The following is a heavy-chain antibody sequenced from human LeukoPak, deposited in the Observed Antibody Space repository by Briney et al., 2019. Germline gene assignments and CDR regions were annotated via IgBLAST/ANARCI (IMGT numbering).Heavy chain of an antibody. D-gene: IGHD4-17*01. CDR3: ARDPNYGDYPDAFDI. CDR2: ISSSSSTI. V-gene: IGHV3-48*02. CDR1: GFTFSSYS. Sequence: GGSLRLSCAASGFTFSSYSMNWVRQAPGKGLEWVSYISSSSSTIYYADSVKGRFTISRDNAKNSLYLRINSLRDEDTAVYYCARDPNYGDYPDAFDIWGQGTMVTVSS. J-gene: IGHJ3*02.